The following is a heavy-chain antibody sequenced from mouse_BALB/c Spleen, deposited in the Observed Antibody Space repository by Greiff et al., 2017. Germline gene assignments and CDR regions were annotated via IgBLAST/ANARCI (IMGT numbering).Heavy chain of an antibody. CDR1: GYSFTSYW. D-gene: IGHD1-1*01. J-gene: IGHJ4*01. CDR3: ARGGYYGSSPYAMDY. Sequence: VQLQQSGPQLVRPGASVKISCKASGYSFTSYWMHWVKQRPGQGLEWIGMIDPSDSETRLNQKFKDKATLTVDKSSSTAYMQLSSPTSEDSAVYYCARGGYYGSSPYAMDYWGQGTSVTVSS. CDR2: IDPSDSET. V-gene: IGHV1S127*01.